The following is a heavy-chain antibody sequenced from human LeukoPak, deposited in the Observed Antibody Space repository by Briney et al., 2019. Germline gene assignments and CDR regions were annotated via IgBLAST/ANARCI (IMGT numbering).Heavy chain of an antibody. CDR2: IYHSGST. CDR3: ATSSGWPPYNWFHP. Sequence: PSETLSLTCAVYGGSFSGYYWSWIRQPPGKGLEWIGSIYHSGSTNYNPSLKSRVTISVDTSNNQFSLKLSSVTAADTAMYYCATSSGWPPYNWFHPWGQGTLVTVSS. D-gene: IGHD6-19*01. J-gene: IGHJ5*02. V-gene: IGHV4-34*01. CDR1: GGSFSGYY.